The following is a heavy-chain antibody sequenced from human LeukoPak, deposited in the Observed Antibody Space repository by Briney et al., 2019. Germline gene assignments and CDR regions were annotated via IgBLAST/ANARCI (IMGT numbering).Heavy chain of an antibody. V-gene: IGHV3-23*01. CDR3: AKKPATIKFPFDI. D-gene: IGHD5-24*01. CDR2: ISTTGGYT. CDR1: GFSFSTYD. J-gene: IGHJ4*02. Sequence: GGSLRLSCVGSGFSFSTYDMGWVGQTPGKGLEWVSGISTTGGYTEDADSVKGRYTISRDNSQNTLFLQMHSLRAEDTAVYYCAKKPATIKFPFDIWGQGTLVTVSP.